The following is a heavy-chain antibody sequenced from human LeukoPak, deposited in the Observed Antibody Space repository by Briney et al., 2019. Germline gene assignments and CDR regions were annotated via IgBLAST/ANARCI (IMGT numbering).Heavy chain of an antibody. CDR3: AKTYLTGSIYGMDV. Sequence: GPLRLSFAASGFTFSSYAMHWVRPAPGKGLEWVAVISYDGSSKYYADSVKGRFTFSRDNSKNTLYLQMNSLRAEDTAVYYCAKTYLTGSIYGMDVWGQGTTATVSS. D-gene: IGHD3-9*01. J-gene: IGHJ6*02. CDR1: GFTFSSYA. V-gene: IGHV3-30-3*02. CDR2: ISYDGSSK.